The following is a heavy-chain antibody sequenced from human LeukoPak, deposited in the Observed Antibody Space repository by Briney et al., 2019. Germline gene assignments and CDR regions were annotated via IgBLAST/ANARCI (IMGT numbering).Heavy chain of an antibody. V-gene: IGHV4-39*07. CDR1: GGSTSSNSYY. J-gene: IGHJ6*03. CDR3: ARDRWYSYGYSGNYYYYCYMDV. CDR2: VYYSGST. Sequence: SETLSLTCAVSGGSTSSNSYYWGWIRQPPGKGLGWIGSVYYSGSTYYNPSLKSRVTISVDTSKNQFSLKLSSVTAADTAVYYCARDRWYSYGYSGNYYYYCYMDVWGKGTTVTVSS. D-gene: IGHD5-18*01.